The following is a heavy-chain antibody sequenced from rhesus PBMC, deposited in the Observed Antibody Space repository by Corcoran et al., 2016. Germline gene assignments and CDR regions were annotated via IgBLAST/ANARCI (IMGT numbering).Heavy chain of an antibody. Sequence: QVQLQESGPGLVKPSENLSLTCAVSGGSSSSGYYYWSWIRQPPGKGLEWIGYITYSGSTSYNPSLKSRVTISRDTSKNQFSLKLSSVTAADTAVYYCARDYCSGIYCKGGYFWGQGLRVTVSS. V-gene: IGHV4-122*02. CDR2: ITYSGST. CDR1: GGSSSSGYYY. D-gene: IGHD2-27*01. CDR3: ARDYCSGIYCKGGYF. J-gene: IGHJ3*01.